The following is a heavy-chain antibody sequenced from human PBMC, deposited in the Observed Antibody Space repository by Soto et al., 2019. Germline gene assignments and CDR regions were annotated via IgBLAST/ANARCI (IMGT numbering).Heavy chain of an antibody. CDR1: GGTFSSYA. V-gene: IGHV1-69*01. CDR2: IIPIFGTA. J-gene: IGHJ4*02. CDR3: AREPYDRSGQTSDFGDY. Sequence: QVQLVQSGAEVKKPGSSVKVSCKASGGTFSSYAISWVRQAPGQGLEWMGGIIPIFGTANYAQKFQGRVTITADESTSTAYMELSSLRSEDTAVYYCAREPYDRSGQTSDFGDYWGQGTLVTVSS. D-gene: IGHD3-22*01.